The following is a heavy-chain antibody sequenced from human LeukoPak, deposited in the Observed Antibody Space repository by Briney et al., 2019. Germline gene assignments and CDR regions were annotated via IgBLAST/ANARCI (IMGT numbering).Heavy chain of an antibody. J-gene: IGHJ5*02. CDR3: AKTDSHSGDYGET. V-gene: IGHV3-30*18. D-gene: IGHD4-17*01. CDR2: ISYDGYNK. CDR1: GFTSSTYG. Sequence: PGGSLRLSCAASGFTSSTYGMHWVRQAPGKGLEWVAVISYDGYNKYYADSVKGRFTISRDNSKNTLFLQMNSLRAEDTAVYYCAKTDSHSGDYGETWGQGTLVTVSS.